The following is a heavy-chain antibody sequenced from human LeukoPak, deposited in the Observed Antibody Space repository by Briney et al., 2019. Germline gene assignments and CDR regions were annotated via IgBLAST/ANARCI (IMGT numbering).Heavy chain of an antibody. Sequence: GGSLRLSCAASGFTVSSNYMSWVRQAPGKGLEWVSVIYSGGSTYYADSVKGRFTISRRNSKNTLYLQMNSLRAEDTAVYYCASSHRLLLDYWGQGTLVTVSS. CDR1: GFTVSSNY. J-gene: IGHJ4*02. CDR2: IYSGGST. CDR3: ASSHRLLLDY. V-gene: IGHV3-53*04. D-gene: IGHD3-22*01.